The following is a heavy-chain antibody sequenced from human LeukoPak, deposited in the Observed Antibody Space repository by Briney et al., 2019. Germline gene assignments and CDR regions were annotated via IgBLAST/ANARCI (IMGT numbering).Heavy chain of an antibody. CDR1: GFTVSGIF. D-gene: IGHD4-23*01. J-gene: IGHJ3*02. CDR3: ARYLRTPDVAFDI. Sequence: PGESLRLSCAASGFTVSGIFMSWVRQAPGKGLEWVSIIYSGGTTYYTPSVKGRFTISRDNSRNTLYLQMNSLGVEDTAVYYCARYLRTPDVAFDIWGRGTMVTVSS. V-gene: IGHV3-66*01. CDR2: IYSGGTT.